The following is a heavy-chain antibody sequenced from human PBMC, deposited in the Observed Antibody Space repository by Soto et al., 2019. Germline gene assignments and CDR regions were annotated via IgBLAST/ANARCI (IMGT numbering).Heavy chain of an antibody. V-gene: IGHV3-66*01. CDR2: IYSGGST. CDR1: GFTVSSNY. J-gene: IGHJ4*02. CDR3: VQDSRRWYYFDY. Sequence: PGGSLRLSCAASGFTVSSNYMSWVRQAPGKGLEWVSVIYSGGSTYYADSVKGRFTISRDNSKNTLYLQMNSLRAEDTAVYYCVQDSRRWYYFDYWGQGTLVTVSS. D-gene: IGHD6-13*01.